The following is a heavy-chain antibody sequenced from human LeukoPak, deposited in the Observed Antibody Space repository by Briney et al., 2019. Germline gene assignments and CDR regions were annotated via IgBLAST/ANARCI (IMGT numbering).Heavy chain of an antibody. V-gene: IGHV3-66*01. CDR2: IYSGGST. J-gene: IGHJ4*02. CDR1: GFTVSSNY. D-gene: IGHD6-19*01. CDR3: ARASGRVAGMSH. Sequence: GGSLRLSCAASGFTVSSNYVSWVRQAPGKGLEWVSVIYSGGSTYYADSVKGRFTISRDNSKNTLYLQMNSLRAEDTAVYYCARASGRVAGMSHWGQGTLVTVSS.